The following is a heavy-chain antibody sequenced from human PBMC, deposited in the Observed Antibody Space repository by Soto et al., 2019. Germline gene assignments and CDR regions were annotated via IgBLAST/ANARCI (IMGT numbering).Heavy chain of an antibody. CDR1: GFTFSSYA. CDR2: ISGSGGST. D-gene: IGHD3-9*01. V-gene: IGHV3-23*01. CDR3: AKDLGRYYDILTGLPEE. Sequence: PGGSLRLSCAASGFTFSSYAMSWVRQAPGKGLEWVSAISGSGGSTYYADSVKGRFTISRDNSKNTLYLQMNSLRAEDTAVYYCAKDLGRYYDILTGLPEEWGQGTLVTVSS. J-gene: IGHJ4*02.